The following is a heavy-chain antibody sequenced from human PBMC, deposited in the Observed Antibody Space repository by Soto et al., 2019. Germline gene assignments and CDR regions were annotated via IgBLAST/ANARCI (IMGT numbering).Heavy chain of an antibody. V-gene: IGHV3-48*01. Sequence: GGSLRLSCAASGFTLSSYSMNWVRQAPGRGLEWVSYISSSSITTYYADSEKGRFTISRDNVKNSLYLQMNSLRAEDTAVYYCARGGYFFDDWGQGALVTVSS. J-gene: IGHJ4*02. CDR1: GFTLSSYS. CDR3: ARGGYFFDD. CDR2: ISSSSITT. D-gene: IGHD2-15*01.